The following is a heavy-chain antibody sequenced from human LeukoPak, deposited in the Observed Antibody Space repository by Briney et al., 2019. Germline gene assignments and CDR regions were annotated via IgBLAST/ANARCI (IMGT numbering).Heavy chain of an antibody. J-gene: IGHJ5*02. CDR3: VREGLGPSFSAWFDP. V-gene: IGHV3-48*01. CDR1: GFTFSSFS. CDR2: ISSSSSTI. Sequence: GGSLRLSCAASGFTFSSFSMNWVRQAPGKGLEWVSYISSSSSTIYYADSVKGRFTISRDNAKNSLYLQMNSLRPEDTAVYYCVREGLGPSFSAWFDPWGHGTLVTVSS. D-gene: IGHD3/OR15-3a*01.